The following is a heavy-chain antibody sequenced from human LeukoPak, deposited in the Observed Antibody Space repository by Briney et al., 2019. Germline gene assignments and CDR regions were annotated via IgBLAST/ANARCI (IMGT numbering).Heavy chain of an antibody. J-gene: IGHJ5*02. Sequence: GGSLRLSCAASGFTLSSGYWMHWVRQVPGKGLVWVSRFRSDGSDTTYADSVKGRFTIPRDNAKNTLYLQMNSLRDDDTAVYYCSKSDWFDPWGQGTLVTVSS. CDR2: FRSDGSDT. V-gene: IGHV3-74*01. CDR1: GFTLSSGYW. CDR3: SKSDWFDP.